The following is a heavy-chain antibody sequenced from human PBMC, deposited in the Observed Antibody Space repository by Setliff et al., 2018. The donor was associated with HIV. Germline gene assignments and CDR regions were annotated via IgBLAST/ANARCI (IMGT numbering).Heavy chain of an antibody. D-gene: IGHD3-16*01. CDR1: GGSISSHY. CDR2: IYYSGST. V-gene: IGHV4-59*11. CDR3: ARGGSRDGYNVLVY. J-gene: IGHJ4*02. Sequence: SETLSLTCTVSGGSISSHYWSWIRQPPGKGLEWIGYIYYSGSTNYNPSLKSRVAISVDTSKNQFSLKLSSVTAADTAVYYCARGGSRDGYNVLVYWGQGTLVTSPQ.